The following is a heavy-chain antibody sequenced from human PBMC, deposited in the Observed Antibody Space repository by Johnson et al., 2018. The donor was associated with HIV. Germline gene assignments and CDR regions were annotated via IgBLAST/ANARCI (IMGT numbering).Heavy chain of an antibody. CDR1: GFTFSSYG. CDR2: ISYDGSNK. J-gene: IGHJ3*02. Sequence: QVQLVESGGGVVQPGRSLRLSCAASGFTFSSYGMHWVRQAPGKGLEWVAVISYDGSNKYYADSVKGRFTISRDNSKNTLYLQMGSLRAEDMAVYYCARGPYYDDSSGRSPYFDIWGQGTMVTVSS. CDR3: ARGPYYDDSSGRSPYFDI. D-gene: IGHD3-22*01. V-gene: IGHV3-30*03.